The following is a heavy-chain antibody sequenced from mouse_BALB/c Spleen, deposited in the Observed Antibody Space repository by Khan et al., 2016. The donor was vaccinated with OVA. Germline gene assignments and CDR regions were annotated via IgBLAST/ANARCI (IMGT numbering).Heavy chain of an antibody. J-gene: IGHJ3*01. CDR3: SRDYYSSVIY. CDR1: GYSFSNYW. Sequence: VQLQQSGTVLARPGASVKMSCKASGYSFSNYWMHWVKQRPGQGLEWIGSFYPRNSDTNSNQKFKGKAKITAVTSALTSSMELSSLTSEDFAVYYCSRDYYSSVIYGGQGTFVTVAA. D-gene: IGHD2-12*01. CDR2: FYPRNSDT. V-gene: IGHV1-5*01.